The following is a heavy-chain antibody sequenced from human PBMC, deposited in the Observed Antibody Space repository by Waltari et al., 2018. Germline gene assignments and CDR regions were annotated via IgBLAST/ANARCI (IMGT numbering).Heavy chain of an antibody. Sequence: QLQLQESGPGLVKPSETLSLTCTVSGGSISSSSYYWGWIRQPPGKGLEWIGSIYYSGGTYYNPSLKGRVTISVDTSKNQFSLKLSSVTAADTAVYYWARAGGWYFPVDYWGQGTLVTVSS. CDR1: GGSISSSSYY. J-gene: IGHJ4*02. CDR2: IYYSGGT. CDR3: ARAGGWYFPVDY. V-gene: IGHV4-39*07. D-gene: IGHD6-19*01.